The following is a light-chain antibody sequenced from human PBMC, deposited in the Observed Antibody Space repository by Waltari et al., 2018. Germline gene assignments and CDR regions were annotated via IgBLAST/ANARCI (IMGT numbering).Light chain of an antibody. CDR2: KAS. V-gene: IGKV1-5*03. CDR3: QQYNSYSLLT. CDR1: QNINKW. Sequence: DLQMTQSPSPLSASVGDRFTITCRASQNINKWLAWYQQKPGKAPKLLIYKASTLESGVPSRFSGSGSGTEFTLTISSLQPDDFATYYCQQYNSYSLLTFGGGTKVEIK. J-gene: IGKJ4*01.